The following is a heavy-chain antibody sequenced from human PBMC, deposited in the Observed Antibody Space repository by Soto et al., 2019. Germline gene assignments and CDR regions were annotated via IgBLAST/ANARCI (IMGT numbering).Heavy chain of an antibody. CDR3: ARDLYGSGSYPSRWFDP. Sequence: PSETLSLTCTVSGGSISSYYWSWIRQPPGKGLEWIGYIYYSGSTNYNPSLKSRVTISVDTSKNQFSLKLSSVTAADTAVYYCARDLYGSGSYPSRWFDPWGQGTLVTVSS. CDR1: GGSISSYY. V-gene: IGHV4-59*01. CDR2: IYYSGST. D-gene: IGHD3-10*01. J-gene: IGHJ5*02.